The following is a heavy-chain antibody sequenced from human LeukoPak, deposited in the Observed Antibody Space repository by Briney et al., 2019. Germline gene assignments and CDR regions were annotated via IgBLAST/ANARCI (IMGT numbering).Heavy chain of an antibody. CDR1: GFTFSNYG. CDR2: ISNDGSNR. D-gene: IGHD4-17*01. V-gene: IGHV3-30*03. CDR3: ARDSFGDFYFDY. J-gene: IGHJ4*02. Sequence: PGGYLRLSCAASGFTFSNYGMQWVRQAPGKGLEWVAIISNDGSNRNYADSVKGRFTISRDNSRNTLYLQMNSLRAEDTAVYYCARDSFGDFYFDYWGQGTLVTVSS.